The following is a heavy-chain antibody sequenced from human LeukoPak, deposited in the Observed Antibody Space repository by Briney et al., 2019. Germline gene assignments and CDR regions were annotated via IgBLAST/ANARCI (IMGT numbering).Heavy chain of an antibody. D-gene: IGHD6-13*01. J-gene: IGHJ4*02. CDR3: ARANRGSSSWYNYFDY. CDR2: ISYDGSNK. CDR1: GFTFSSYA. V-gene: IGHV3-30-3*01. Sequence: GGSLRLSCAASGFTFSSYAMHWVRQAPGKGLEWVAVISYDGSNKYYADSVKGRFTISRDNSKNTLYLQMNSLRAEDTAIYYCARANRGSSSWYNYFDYWGQGTLVTVSS.